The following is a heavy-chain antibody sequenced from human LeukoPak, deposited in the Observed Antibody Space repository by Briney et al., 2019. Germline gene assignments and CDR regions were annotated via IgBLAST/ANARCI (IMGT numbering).Heavy chain of an antibody. D-gene: IGHD2-2*01. V-gene: IGHV4-34*01. Sequence: PSETLSLTCAVYGGSFSGYYWSWIRQPPGKGLEWIGEINHSGGTNYNPSLKSRVTISVDTSKNQFSLKLSSVTAADTAVYYCARGKSVEYCSSTSCHLYFYYGMDVWGQGTTVTVSS. CDR2: INHSGGT. J-gene: IGHJ6*02. CDR3: ARGKSVEYCSSTSCHLYFYYGMDV. CDR1: GGSFSGYY.